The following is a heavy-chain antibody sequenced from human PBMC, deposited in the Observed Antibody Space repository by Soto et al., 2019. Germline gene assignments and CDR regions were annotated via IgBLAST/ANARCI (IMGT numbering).Heavy chain of an antibody. J-gene: IGHJ6*02. CDR1: EYTFTGYY. CDR3: ERHHALITMIVVVTTTFYYNGMDV. D-gene: IGHD3-22*01. CDR2: MCPSDGSI. V-gene: IGHV1-46*01. Sequence: ASVKVSCKASEYTFTGYYLHWVRQAPGQGLEWMGRMCPSDGSISYAEIFQGRVTMTRDTSTRKVSSLRSEDTAKYCCERHHALITMIVVVTTTFYYNGMDVWGQGTTVTVSS.